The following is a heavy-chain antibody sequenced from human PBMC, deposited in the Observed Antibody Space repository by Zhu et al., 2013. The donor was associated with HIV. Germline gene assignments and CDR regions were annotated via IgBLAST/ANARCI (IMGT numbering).Heavy chain of an antibody. D-gene: IGHD2-2*01. J-gene: IGHJ5*02. CDR3: AREVVVPSSWFDP. CDR1: GGSFSGYY. CDR2: INHSGST. V-gene: IGHV4-34*01. Sequence: QVQLQQWGAGLLKPSETLSLTCAVYGGSFSGYYWSWIRQPPGKGLEWIGEINHSGSTYYNPSLKSRVTISVDTSKNQFSLKLSSVTAADTAVYYCAREVVVPSSWFDPWGQGAPVTVSS.